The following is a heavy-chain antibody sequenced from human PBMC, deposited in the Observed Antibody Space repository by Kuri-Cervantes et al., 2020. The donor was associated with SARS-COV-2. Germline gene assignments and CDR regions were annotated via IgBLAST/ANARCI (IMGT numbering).Heavy chain of an antibody. CDR2: NNGDGSST. D-gene: IGHD1-1*01. V-gene: IGHV3-74*01. CDR1: GFTLSNYW. CDR3: VRDGDHWNFDY. J-gene: IGHJ4*02. Sequence: GESLKISCEASGFTLSNYWMHWVRQAPGEGMVWVSHNNGDGSSTNYADSVKGRFTISRDNAKNTLFLQMNSLRAEDTAVYYCVRDGDHWNFDYWGQGNLVTVSS.